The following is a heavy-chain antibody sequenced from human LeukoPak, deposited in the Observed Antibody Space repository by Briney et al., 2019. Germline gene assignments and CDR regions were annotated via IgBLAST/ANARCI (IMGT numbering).Heavy chain of an antibody. CDR3: ARGGLPAHPYYYYYGMDV. CDR1: GGSISSGSYY. D-gene: IGHD2-2*01. J-gene: IGHJ6*02. Sequence: SQTLSLTCTVSGGSISSGSYYWSWIRQPAGKGLEWIGYIYYSGSTNYNPSLKSRVTISVDTSKNQFSLKLSSVTAADTAVYYCARGGLPAHPYYYYYGMDVWGQGTTVTVSS. CDR2: IYYSGST. V-gene: IGHV4-61*10.